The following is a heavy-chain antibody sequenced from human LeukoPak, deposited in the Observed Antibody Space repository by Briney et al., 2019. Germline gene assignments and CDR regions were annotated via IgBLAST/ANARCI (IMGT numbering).Heavy chain of an antibody. CDR2: ISYDGSNK. Sequence: PGRSLRLSCAASGFTFSSYAMHWVRQPPGKGLEWVAVISYDGSNKYYADSVKGRFTISRDNSKNTLYLQMNSLRAEDTAVYYCARDSGSYFDYWGQGTLVTVSS. CDR3: ARDSGSYFDY. CDR1: GFTFSSYA. V-gene: IGHV3-30-3*01. D-gene: IGHD1-26*01. J-gene: IGHJ4*02.